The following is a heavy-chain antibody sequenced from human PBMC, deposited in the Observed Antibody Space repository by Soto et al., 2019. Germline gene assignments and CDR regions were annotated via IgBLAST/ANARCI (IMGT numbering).Heavy chain of an antibody. CDR1: GFTFSNAW. Sequence: GSLRLSCAASGFTFSNAWMSWVRQAPGKGLEWVGRIKSKTDGGTTDYAAPVKGRFTISRDDSKNTLYLQMNSLKTEDTAVYYCTTSPGYYYYGMDVWGQGTTVTVSS. V-gene: IGHV3-15*01. D-gene: IGHD6-13*01. J-gene: IGHJ6*02. CDR2: IKSKTDGGTT. CDR3: TTSPGYYYYGMDV.